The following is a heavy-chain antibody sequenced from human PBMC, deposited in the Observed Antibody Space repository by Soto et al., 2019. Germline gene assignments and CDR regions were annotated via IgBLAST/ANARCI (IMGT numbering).Heavy chain of an antibody. CDR1: GFSLSTSGVG. V-gene: IGHV2-5*02. CDR3: AHIASYYQFDWFDP. Sequence: QITLKESGPTLVKPTQTLTLTCTFSGFSLSTSGVGVGWIRQPPGKALEWLALIYWDDDNRYSPSLKSRLTITKDTSKNQVVLTMTNMDPVDTATYDCAHIASYYQFDWFDPWGQGTLVTVSS. CDR2: IYWDDDN. D-gene: IGHD3-10*01. J-gene: IGHJ5*02.